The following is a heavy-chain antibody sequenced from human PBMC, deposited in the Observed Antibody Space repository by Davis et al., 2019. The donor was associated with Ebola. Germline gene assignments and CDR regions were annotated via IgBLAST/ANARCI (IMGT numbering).Heavy chain of an antibody. D-gene: IGHD6-25*01. Sequence: HTGRSLRLSCPPSGFIFSDYWMNWVRHPPGKGLVWVSRITNDGTRTSYADSVQGRFTISRDNAKNTLFLQLNSLRVEDTAIYYCARREAASIDYWGQGTLVTVSS. V-gene: IGHV3-74*01. CDR3: ARREAASIDY. CDR1: GFIFSDYW. J-gene: IGHJ4*02. CDR2: ITNDGTRT.